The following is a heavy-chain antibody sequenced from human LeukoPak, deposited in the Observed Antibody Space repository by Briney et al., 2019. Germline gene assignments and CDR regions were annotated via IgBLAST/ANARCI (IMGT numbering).Heavy chain of an antibody. Sequence: SETLSLTCSVSGGSISIYYWSWIRQPPGKGLEWIGSIYYSGSTYYNPSLKSRVTISVDTSENQFSLKLSSVTAADTAVYYCARRQYGSGSYYTPPDYWGQGTLVTVSS. D-gene: IGHD3-10*01. CDR1: GGSISIYY. CDR2: IYYSGST. CDR3: ARRQYGSGSYYTPPDY. J-gene: IGHJ4*02. V-gene: IGHV4-39*01.